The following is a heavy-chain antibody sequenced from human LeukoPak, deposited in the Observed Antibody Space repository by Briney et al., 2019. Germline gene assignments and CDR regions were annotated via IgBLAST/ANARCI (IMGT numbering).Heavy chain of an antibody. D-gene: IGHD3-22*01. V-gene: IGHV3-30-3*01. CDR1: GFTFSSYA. CDR3: ARDYDSSGYYSVKQFDAFDI. J-gene: IGHJ3*02. Sequence: PGGSLRLSCAASGFTFSSYAMHWVRQAPGKGLEWVAVISYDGSNKYYADSVKGRFTISRDNSKNTLYLQMSSLRAEDTAVYYCARDYDSSGYYSVKQFDAFDIWGQGTMVTVSS. CDR2: ISYDGSNK.